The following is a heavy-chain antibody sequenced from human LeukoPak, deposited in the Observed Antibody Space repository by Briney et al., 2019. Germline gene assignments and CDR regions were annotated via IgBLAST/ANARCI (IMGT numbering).Heavy chain of an antibody. D-gene: IGHD2-21*02. V-gene: IGHV4-30-2*01. Sequence: SETLSLTCAVSGGSISSGGYSWSWIRQPPGKGLEWIGYIYHSGSTYYNPSLKSRVTISVDRSKNQFSLKLSSVTAADTAVYYCVRGGIVVVTAIPNAFDIWGQGTMVTVSS. CDR1: GGSISSGGYS. J-gene: IGHJ3*02. CDR3: VRGGIVVVTAIPNAFDI. CDR2: IYHSGST.